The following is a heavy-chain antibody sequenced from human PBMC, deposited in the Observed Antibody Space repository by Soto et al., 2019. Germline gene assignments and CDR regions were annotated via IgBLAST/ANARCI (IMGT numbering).Heavy chain of an antibody. CDR2: ITWNSGHL. D-gene: IGHD4-17*01. CDR1: GFNFDDYS. CDR3: AKDIDYGGHSIDRGRSFDL. Sequence: EVQLVESGGGLVQPGRSLRLSCTASGFNFDDYSMYWVRQLPGKGLEWVSGITWNSGHLVYAGSVKGRFTISRDNAKRSLYLEMISLRGEDTAVYYCAKDIDYGGHSIDRGRSFDLWGRGTLVTVSS. V-gene: IGHV3-9*01. J-gene: IGHJ2*01.